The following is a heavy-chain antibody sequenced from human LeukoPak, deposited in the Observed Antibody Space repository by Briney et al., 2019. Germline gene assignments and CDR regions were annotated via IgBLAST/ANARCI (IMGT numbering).Heavy chain of an antibody. CDR1: GGTFSSYA. CDR2: IIPIFGTA. CDR3: ARRKGDFWSGYLDH. J-gene: IGHJ4*02. D-gene: IGHD3-3*01. Sequence: GASEKVSCKASGGTFSSYAISWVRQAPGQGLEWMGRIIPIFGTANYAQKFQGRVTITTDESTSTAYMELSSLRSEDTAVYYCARRKGDFWSGYLDHWGQGTLVTVSS. V-gene: IGHV1-69*05.